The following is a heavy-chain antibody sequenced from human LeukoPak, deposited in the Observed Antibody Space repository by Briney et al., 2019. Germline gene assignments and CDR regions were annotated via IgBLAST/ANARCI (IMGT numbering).Heavy chain of an antibody. V-gene: IGHV1-18*01. CDR2: ISAYNGNT. Sequence: GASVKVSCKASGYTFTSYGISWVRQAPGQELEWMGWISAYNGNTNYAQKLQGRVTMTTDTSTSTAYMELRSLRSDDTAVYYCARPSYYDFWSGYSKAYFDYWGQGTLVTVSS. D-gene: IGHD3-3*01. CDR3: ARPSYYDFWSGYSKAYFDY. J-gene: IGHJ4*02. CDR1: GYTFTSYG.